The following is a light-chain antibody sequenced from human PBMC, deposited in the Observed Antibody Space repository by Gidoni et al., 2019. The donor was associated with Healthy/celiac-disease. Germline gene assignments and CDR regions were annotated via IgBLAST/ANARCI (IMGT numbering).Light chain of an antibody. Sequence: IVLTHSPVTLSLSPGERATLACRASQSVSSSYLAWYQQKPGQAPRLLIYGASSRATGIPDRFSGSGFGTDFTLTISRLEPEDFAVYYCQQYGSSPRLTFGGGTKVEIK. CDR2: GAS. J-gene: IGKJ4*01. V-gene: IGKV3-20*01. CDR1: QSVSSSY. CDR3: QQYGSSPRLT.